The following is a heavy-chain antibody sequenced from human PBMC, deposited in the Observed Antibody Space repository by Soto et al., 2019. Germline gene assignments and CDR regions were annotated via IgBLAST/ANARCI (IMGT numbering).Heavy chain of an antibody. J-gene: IGHJ4*02. CDR3: TRPGRELGDY. Sequence: EVQLVESGGGLVQPGGSLKLSCAASGFTFSGSAMHWVRQASGKGLEWVGRIRTKPNTYATTYAASVKGRFTIFRDDSKNTVYLQMHSLKTEDTAVYYCTRPGRELGDYWGQGTLVTVSS. CDR1: GFTFSGSA. D-gene: IGHD1-26*01. V-gene: IGHV3-73*02. CDR2: IRTKPNTYAT.